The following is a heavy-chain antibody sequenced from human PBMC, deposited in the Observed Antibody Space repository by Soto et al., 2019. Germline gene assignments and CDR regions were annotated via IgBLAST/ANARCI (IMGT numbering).Heavy chain of an antibody. V-gene: IGHV3-30*18. CDR2: ISYDGSNK. CDR1: GFTFSGYG. Sequence: PGGSLRLSCAASGFTFSGYGMHWVRQAPGKGLEWVAVISYDGSNKYYADSVKGRFTISRDNSKNTLYLQMNSLRAEDTAVYYCAKESWSGFSPLKLWGQGTTVTVSS. D-gene: IGHD3-3*01. CDR3: AKESWSGFSPLKL. J-gene: IGHJ6*02.